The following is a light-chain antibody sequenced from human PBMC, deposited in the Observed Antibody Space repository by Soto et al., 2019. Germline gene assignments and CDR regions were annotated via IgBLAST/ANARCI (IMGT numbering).Light chain of an antibody. CDR3: HQRESWPRT. CDR1: QSVTSGY. J-gene: IGKJ2*01. Sequence: EIVLTQSPVTLSLSPGDRATLSCRASQSVTSGYLTWYQHKVGQAPRLLIYDASSRAPGIPARFSGSGSGTDFTLTISSLEPEDFAVYYCHQRESWPRTFGQGPKVEMK. CDR2: DAS. V-gene: IGKV3-11*01.